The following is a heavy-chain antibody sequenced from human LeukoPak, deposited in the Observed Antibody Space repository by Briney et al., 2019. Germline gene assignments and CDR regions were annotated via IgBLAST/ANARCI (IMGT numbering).Heavy chain of an antibody. D-gene: IGHD3-10*02. Sequence: GRSLRLSCAASGFTFSSYGMHWVRQAPGKGLEWVAVIWYDGSNKYYADSVKGRFTISRDNSKNTLYLQMNSLRAEDTALYYCARDLHYYVAMDVWGQGTTVTVSS. CDR3: ARDLHYYVAMDV. CDR2: IWYDGSNK. CDR1: GFTFSSYG. J-gene: IGHJ6*02. V-gene: IGHV3-33*01.